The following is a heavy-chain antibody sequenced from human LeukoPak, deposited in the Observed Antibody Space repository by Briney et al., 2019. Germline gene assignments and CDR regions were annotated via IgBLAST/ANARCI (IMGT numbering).Heavy chain of an antibody. CDR2: IYYSGST. CDR1: GDSISSYY. D-gene: IGHD3-22*01. Sequence: SETLSLTCTVSGDSISSYYWSWIRQPPGKGLEWIGYIYYSGSTNYNPSLKSRVTISVDTSKNQFSLKLSSVTAADTAVYYCARHNNEWLLPYYFDYWGQGTLVTVSS. V-gene: IGHV4-59*08. J-gene: IGHJ4*02. CDR3: ARHNNEWLLPYYFDY.